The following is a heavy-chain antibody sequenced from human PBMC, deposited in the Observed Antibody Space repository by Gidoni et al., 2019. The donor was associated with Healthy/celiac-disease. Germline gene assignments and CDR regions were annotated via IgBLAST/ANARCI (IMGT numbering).Heavy chain of an antibody. CDR1: GGSSSSYY. D-gene: IGHD2-21*02. V-gene: IGHV4-4*07. J-gene: IGHJ2*01. Sequence: QVQLQESGPGLVKPSETLSLTCTVSGGSSSSYYWSWIRQPAGKGLEWIGRIYTSGSTNYNPSLKSRVTMSVDTSKNQFSLKLSSVTAADTAVYYCARGGVGMVTRKPYWYFDLWGRGTLVTVSS. CDR2: IYTSGST. CDR3: ARGGVGMVTRKPYWYFDL.